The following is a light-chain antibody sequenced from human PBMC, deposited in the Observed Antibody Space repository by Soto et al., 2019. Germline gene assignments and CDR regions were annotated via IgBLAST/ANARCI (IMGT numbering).Light chain of an antibody. J-gene: IGLJ3*02. CDR1: SRDVGSYNY. Sequence: QSVLTQPASESGSPGQSITISCTGTSRDVGSYNYVSWYQQHPGKAPKLMIYEVSNRPSGVANRFPGSKSGNTASLTISGLQAEDEANYYCSSYTSISTRVFGGGTQLTVL. CDR3: SSYTSISTRV. V-gene: IGLV2-14*01. CDR2: EVS.